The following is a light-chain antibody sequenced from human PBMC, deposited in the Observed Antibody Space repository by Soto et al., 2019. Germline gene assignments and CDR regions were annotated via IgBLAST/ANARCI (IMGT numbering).Light chain of an antibody. CDR1: QSVSSY. V-gene: IGKV3-15*01. Sequence: EIVMTQSPATLSVSPGERATLSCRASQSVSSYLAWYQQKPGQAPRLLIYGASTRATGIPARFSGSGSGTEFTLPISSLQSEDFTVYYCQQYSNWPPFTFGQGTKLEIK. CDR2: GAS. J-gene: IGKJ2*01. CDR3: QQYSNWPPFT.